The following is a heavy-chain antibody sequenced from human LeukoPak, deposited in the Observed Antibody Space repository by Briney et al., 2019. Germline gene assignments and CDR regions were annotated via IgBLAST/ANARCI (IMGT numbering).Heavy chain of an antibody. Sequence: PGGSLRLSCAASGFTFSSYWMHWVRRAPGKGLEWVAVIWYDGSNKYYADSVKGRFTISRDNSKNTLYLQMNSLRAEDTAVYYCAREGPQGFDYWGQGTLVTVSS. CDR3: AREGPQGFDY. CDR2: IWYDGSNK. V-gene: IGHV3-33*08. CDR1: GFTFSSYW. J-gene: IGHJ4*02. D-gene: IGHD1-14*01.